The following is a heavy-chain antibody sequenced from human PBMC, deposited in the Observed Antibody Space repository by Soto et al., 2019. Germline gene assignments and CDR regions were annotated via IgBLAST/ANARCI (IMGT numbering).Heavy chain of an antibody. CDR2: IRGRGGRT. Sequence: GGSLRLSWAASGFTFSSYAMSWVRQAPGKGLEWVSAIRGRGGRTYYVDSVKGRFTISRDNSKNTLYLQMNSLRAEDTAVYYCANSMTTVTTWQYFQHWGQGTLVTVSS. CDR3: ANSMTTVTTWQYFQH. D-gene: IGHD4-17*01. CDR1: GFTFSSYA. J-gene: IGHJ1*01. V-gene: IGHV3-23*01.